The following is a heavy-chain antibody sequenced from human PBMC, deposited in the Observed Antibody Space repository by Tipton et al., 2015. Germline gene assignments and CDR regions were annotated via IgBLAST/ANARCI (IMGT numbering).Heavy chain of an antibody. CDR3: ACQDYDILTRDYQTVDY. J-gene: IGHJ4*02. CDR1: AYSISTDYY. CDR2: ISHSGNT. V-gene: IGHV4-38-2*01. Sequence: TLSLTCAVSAYSISTDYYWVWIRQPPGKGLEWIGAISHSGNTYYNPSLKSRVTISVDTSKNQFSLRVRSVTAADTAVYYCACQDYDILTRDYQTVDYWGQGTLVTVSS. D-gene: IGHD3-9*01.